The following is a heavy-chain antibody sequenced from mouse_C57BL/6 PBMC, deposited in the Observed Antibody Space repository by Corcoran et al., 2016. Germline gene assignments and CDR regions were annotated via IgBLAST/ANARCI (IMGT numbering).Heavy chain of an antibody. J-gene: IGHJ1*03. CDR3: VRKSNCYFDV. Sequence: QIQLVHSGPELKKPGETVKISCKASGYTFTTYGMTWVKQAPGKGLKWMGWINTYSGVPTHADDFKGRFAFPLETSASTAYLQINNLKNEDTATYSCVRKSNCYFDVWGTGTPFTVS. CDR2: INTYSGVP. V-gene: IGHV9-3*01. CDR1: GYTFTTYG. D-gene: IGHD1-3*01.